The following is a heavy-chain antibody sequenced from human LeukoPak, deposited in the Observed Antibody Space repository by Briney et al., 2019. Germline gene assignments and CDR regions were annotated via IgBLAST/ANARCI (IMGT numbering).Heavy chain of an antibody. D-gene: IGHD6-19*01. J-gene: IGHJ4*02. CDR1: GGSISSSSYY. Sequence: SETLSLTCTVSGGSISSSSYYWGWIRQPPGKGLGWIGNIYYSGSTYYNPSLKSRVTISVDTSKNQFSLRLSSVTAADTAVYYCARGSRDSGWDFDYWGQGTLVTVSS. CDR2: IYYSGST. V-gene: IGHV4-39*01. CDR3: ARGSRDSGWDFDY.